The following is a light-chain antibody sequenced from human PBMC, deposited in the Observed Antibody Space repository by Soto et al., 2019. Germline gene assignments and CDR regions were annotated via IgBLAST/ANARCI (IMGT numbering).Light chain of an antibody. V-gene: IGLV2-8*01. CDR1: SSDVGGYNF. J-gene: IGLJ2*01. CDR2: EVS. CDR3: SSYAGSNIVV. Sequence: QSALTQPPSASGSPGQSVTISCTGTSSDVGGYNFVSWYQQHPGKAPKLMIYEVSERPLGVPDRFSGSKSGNTASLTVSGLQAEDEADYYCSSYAGSNIVVFGGGTKVTVL.